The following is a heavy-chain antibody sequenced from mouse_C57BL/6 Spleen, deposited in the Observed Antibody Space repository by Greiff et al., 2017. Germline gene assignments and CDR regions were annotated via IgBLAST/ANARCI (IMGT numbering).Heavy chain of an antibody. V-gene: IGHV2-6*03. CDR1: GFSFTSSG. D-gene: IGHD4-1*01. CDR2: IWSDGST. CDR3: ASSGRVYAMDY. Sequence: VKLMESGPGLVAPSQSLSITCTVSGFSFTSSGVHWVRQPPGKGLEWLVVIWSDGSTTYNSALKSRLSISKDNSKGQVFLKMDSLRTDDKAMYYCASSGRVYAMDYWGQGTSVTVSS. J-gene: IGHJ4*01.